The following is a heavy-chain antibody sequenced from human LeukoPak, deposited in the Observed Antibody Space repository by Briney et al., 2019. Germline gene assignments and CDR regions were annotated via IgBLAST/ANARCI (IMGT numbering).Heavy chain of an antibody. D-gene: IGHD7-27*01. J-gene: IGHJ4*02. CDR2: MCVSGSC. CDR3: ARRTADVLHWVYLDK. Sequence: SETLSLTSTVSVDSICGYYWSWIRPPPEQGRKWMGHMCVSGSCSYNPYLRSRVTMSLDTSKSQFCLRLSSVTAADTAVDYCARRTADVLHWVYLDKWGVGTLVDVSS. V-gene: IGHV4-4*07. CDR1: VDSICGYY.